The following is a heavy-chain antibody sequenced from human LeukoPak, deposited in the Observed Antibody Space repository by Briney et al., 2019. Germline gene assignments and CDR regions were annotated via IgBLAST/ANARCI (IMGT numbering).Heavy chain of an antibody. J-gene: IGHJ4*02. CDR3: SRDSGYCSGGSCWYFDF. Sequence: RASVKVSCKASGYTFTGYYIHWVRQAPGQGLEWMGWINPNSGGTNYAQKFQGRVTMTRDTSMSTAYMELSGLRSADTAVYYCSRDSGYCSGGSCWYFDFWGQGTLVTVSA. CDR1: GYTFTGYY. CDR2: INPNSGGT. D-gene: IGHD2-15*01. V-gene: IGHV1-2*02.